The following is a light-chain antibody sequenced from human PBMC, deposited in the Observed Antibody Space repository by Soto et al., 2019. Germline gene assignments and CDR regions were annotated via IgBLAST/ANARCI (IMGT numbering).Light chain of an antibody. CDR3: QQSYSTPRT. Sequence: DIQMTQSPSSLSASVGDSFTITCRASQSISSYLNWYQQKPGKAPKLLIYAASSLQSGVPSRFSGSGSGTGFTLTISSLQPEDFATYYCQQSYSTPRTFGQGTKVDIK. CDR2: AAS. J-gene: IGKJ1*01. CDR1: QSISSY. V-gene: IGKV1-39*01.